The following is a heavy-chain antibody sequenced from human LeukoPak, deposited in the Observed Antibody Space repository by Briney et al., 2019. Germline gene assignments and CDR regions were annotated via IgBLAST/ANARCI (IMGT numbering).Heavy chain of an antibody. V-gene: IGHV4-61*05. J-gene: IGHJ4*02. CDR1: GGSISSSSYY. Sequence: KPSETLSLTCTVSGGSISSSSYYWGWIRQPPGKGLEWIGYIYYSGSTNYNPSLKSRVTISVDTSKSQFSLKLSSVTAADTAVYYCARVGIHGGGSPVFDYWGQGTLVTVSS. CDR2: IYYSGST. D-gene: IGHD3-16*01. CDR3: ARVGIHGGGSPVFDY.